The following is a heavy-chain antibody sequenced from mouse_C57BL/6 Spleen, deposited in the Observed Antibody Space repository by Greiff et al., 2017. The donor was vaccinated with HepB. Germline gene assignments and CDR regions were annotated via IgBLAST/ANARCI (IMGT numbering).Heavy chain of an antibody. CDR3: ATIYYDYDGEYYFDY. D-gene: IGHD2-4*01. Sequence: EVQLQQSGPELVKPGASVKISCKASGYTFTDYYMNWVKQSHGKSLEWIGDINPNNGGTSYNQKFKGKATLTVDKSSSTAYMELRSLTSEDSAVYYCATIYYDYDGEYYFDYWGQGTTLTVSS. CDR2: INPNNGGT. V-gene: IGHV1-26*01. CDR1: GYTFTDYY. J-gene: IGHJ2*01.